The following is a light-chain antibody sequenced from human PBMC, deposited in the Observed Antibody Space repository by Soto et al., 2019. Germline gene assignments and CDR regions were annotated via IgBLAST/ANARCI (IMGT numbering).Light chain of an antibody. V-gene: IGKV3-20*01. CDR1: QSVNSNY. CDR2: DTS. J-gene: IGKJ3*01. CDR3: QQYGSSQFT. Sequence: EIVLMQSPGTLSLSPGEGATLSCRASQSVNSNYLAWYQQKPGQAPTVLIFDTSRRATGVPARFSGSGSGTDFTVTISRLEPDDFAVYYCQQYGSSQFTFGPGTKVNIK.